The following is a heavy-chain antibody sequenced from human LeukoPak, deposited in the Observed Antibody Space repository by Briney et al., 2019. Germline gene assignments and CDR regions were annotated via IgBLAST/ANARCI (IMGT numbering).Heavy chain of an antibody. J-gene: IGHJ3*02. CDR1: GGSISSYY. Sequence: PSETLSLTCTVSGGSISSYYWSWIRQPAGKGLEWIGRIYTSGSTNYNPSLKSRVTMSVDTSKNQFSLKLSSVTAADTAVYYCARVENVYYYDSSGTDAFDIWGQGTMVTVSS. CDR3: ARVENVYYYDSSGTDAFDI. CDR2: IYTSGST. D-gene: IGHD3-22*01. V-gene: IGHV4-4*07.